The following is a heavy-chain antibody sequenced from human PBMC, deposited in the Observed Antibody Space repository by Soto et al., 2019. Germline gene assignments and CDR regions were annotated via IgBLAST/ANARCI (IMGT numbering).Heavy chain of an antibody. J-gene: IGHJ5*02. Sequence: ETLSLTCTVSGASISGFYWSWTRKSAGKGLEWIGRIYATGTTDYNPSLKSRVMMSVGTSKKQFSLKLRSVTAADTAVYYCVRDGPKTLREWFDPWGQG. CDR1: GASISGFY. D-gene: IGHD3-16*01. CDR2: IYATGTT. CDR3: VRDGPKTLREWFDP. V-gene: IGHV4-4*07.